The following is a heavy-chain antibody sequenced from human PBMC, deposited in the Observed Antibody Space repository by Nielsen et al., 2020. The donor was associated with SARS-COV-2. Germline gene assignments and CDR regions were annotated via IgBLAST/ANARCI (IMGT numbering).Heavy chain of an antibody. CDR3: ARDQYSSRWSDDY. V-gene: IGHV1-3*01. CDR1: GYTFTSYA. D-gene: IGHD6-13*01. J-gene: IGHJ4*02. CDR2: INAGNGNT. Sequence: ASVTVSCKASGYTFTSYAMHWVRQAPGQRLEWMGWINAGNGNTKYSQKFQGRVTITRDTSASTAYMELSNLRSEDTAVYYCARDQYSSRWSDDYWGQGTLVTVSS.